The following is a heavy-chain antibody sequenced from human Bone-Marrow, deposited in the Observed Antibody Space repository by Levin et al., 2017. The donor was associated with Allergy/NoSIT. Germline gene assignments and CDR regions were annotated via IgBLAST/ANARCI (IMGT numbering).Heavy chain of an antibody. CDR2: VNPSGSDI. J-gene: IGHJ5*01. CDR1: GFTLSSYS. CDR3: VRDYCSSGTCWFDS. Sequence: GESLKISCAASGFTLSSYSMNWVRQAPGKGLEWVSYVNPSGSDIHYADSVKGRFTISRDNARSSLYLQMKSLRVEDTAVYYCVRDYCSSGTCWFDSWGQGTLVTVSS. V-gene: IGHV3-48*01. D-gene: IGHD2-2*01.